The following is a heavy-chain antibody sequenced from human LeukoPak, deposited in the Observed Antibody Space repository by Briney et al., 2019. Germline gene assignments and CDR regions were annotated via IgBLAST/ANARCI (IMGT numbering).Heavy chain of an antibody. Sequence: GGSLRLSCEASGFTFSNYWMTWVRQAPGKGLEWVANIKQDGSEKYYVDSVKGRFTISRDNAKNSLSLQMNSLRAEDTAVYYCARGPSGYHNTGGQGTLVTVSS. CDR2: IKQDGSEK. CDR1: GFTFSNYW. V-gene: IGHV3-7*01. J-gene: IGHJ4*02. CDR3: ARGPSGYHNT. D-gene: IGHD5-12*01.